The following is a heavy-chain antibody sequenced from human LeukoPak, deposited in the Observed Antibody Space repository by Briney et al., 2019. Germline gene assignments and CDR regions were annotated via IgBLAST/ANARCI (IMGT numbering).Heavy chain of an antibody. CDR2: IKQDGSEK. J-gene: IGHJ6*03. Sequence: PGGSLGLSCAASGFTFSSYWMSWVPRAPGKGLEWVANIKQDGSEKYYVDSVKGRFTISRDNAKNSLYLQMNSLRAEDTAVYYCAREGGLENKYYYYYYMDVWGKGTTVTVSS. D-gene: IGHD2/OR15-2a*01. CDR3: AREGGLENKYYYYYYMDV. V-gene: IGHV3-7*01. CDR1: GFTFSSYW.